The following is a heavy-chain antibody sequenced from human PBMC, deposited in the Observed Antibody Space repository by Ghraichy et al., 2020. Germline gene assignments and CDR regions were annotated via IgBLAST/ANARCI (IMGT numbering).Heavy chain of an antibody. CDR2: INPNSGGT. J-gene: IGHJ6*03. CDR3: ARDRAGNLVHGRNYYYMDV. V-gene: IGHV1-2*06. CDR1: GYVFTNYY. D-gene: IGHD3-10*01. Sequence: ASVKVSCKASGYVFTNYYMNWVRQAPGQGLEWMGRINPNSGGTDYAQNLQGRVTMTRDTSINTAYMELSRLRADDVATYYCARDRAGNLVHGRNYYYMDVWGKGTTVIVSS.